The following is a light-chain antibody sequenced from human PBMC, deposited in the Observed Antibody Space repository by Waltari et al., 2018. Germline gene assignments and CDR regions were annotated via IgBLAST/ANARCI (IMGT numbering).Light chain of an antibody. CDR3: SSQSSNDVVL. V-gene: IGLV2-14*01. Sequence: QSALTQPASVSGSPGQSVTIFCAGTSNDVGGYNSVSWPQEHPGQGPRVIIYDVSDRPSGVSDRFSGSKSGNTASLTISGLQAEDEADYYCSSQSSNDVVLFGGGTKLTVL. CDR1: SNDVGGYNS. CDR2: DVS. J-gene: IGLJ2*01.